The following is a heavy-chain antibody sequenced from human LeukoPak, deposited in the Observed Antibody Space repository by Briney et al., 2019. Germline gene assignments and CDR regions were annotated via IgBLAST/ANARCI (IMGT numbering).Heavy chain of an antibody. D-gene: IGHD6-13*01. CDR2: INPNSGGT. J-gene: IGHJ5*02. V-gene: IGHV1-2*02. Sequence: ASVKVPCKASGYTFTGYYMHWVRQAPGQGLEWMGWINPNSGGTNYAQKFQGRVTMTRDTSISTAYMELSRLRSDDTAVYYCARDRGGYSSSWYPPYNWFDPWGQGTLVTVSS. CDR3: ARDRGGYSSSWYPPYNWFDP. CDR1: GYTFTGYY.